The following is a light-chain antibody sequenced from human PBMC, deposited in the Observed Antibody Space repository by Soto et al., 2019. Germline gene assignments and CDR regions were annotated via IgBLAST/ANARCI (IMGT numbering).Light chain of an antibody. J-gene: IGKJ1*01. Sequence: DIQMTQSPSTLSASVGDRVTITGRASQSISSWLAWYQQKPGKAPKVLIYKASSLESGVPSRFSGSGSGTEFTLTISSLQPDDFATYYCQQYNTYPWTFGQGTKVEIK. CDR2: KAS. CDR1: QSISSW. CDR3: QQYNTYPWT. V-gene: IGKV1-5*03.